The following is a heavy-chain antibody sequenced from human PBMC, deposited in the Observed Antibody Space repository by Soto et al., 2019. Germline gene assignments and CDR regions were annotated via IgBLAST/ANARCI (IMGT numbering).Heavy chain of an antibody. V-gene: IGHV3-23*01. Sequence: SCAASGFSFSSSAMSSVRQAPGKGLEWVSAISGSGGSTYYVDSVKGRFTISRDNSKNTLYLQMNSLRAEDTAVYYCAKDIVATDYYYYYGMDVWGQGTTVTVSS. CDR3: AKDIVATDYYYYYGMDV. CDR1: GFSFSSSA. CDR2: ISGSGGST. J-gene: IGHJ6*02. D-gene: IGHD5-12*01.